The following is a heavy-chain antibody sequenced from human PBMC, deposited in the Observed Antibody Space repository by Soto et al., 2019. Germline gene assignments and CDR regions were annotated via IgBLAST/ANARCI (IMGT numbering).Heavy chain of an antibody. CDR1: GFTFSIYA. CDR2: SSGSGGGT. Sequence: EVQLLESGGGLVQPGGSLRLSCAASGFTFSIYAMSCVRQAPGKGLEWVSTSSGSGGGTYYTDSVKGRFTISRDNSKNTLYLQMNSLRAEDTAVYYCAKDSSGRLDYWGQGTLVTVSS. D-gene: IGHD6-25*01. CDR3: AKDSSGRLDY. V-gene: IGHV3-23*01. J-gene: IGHJ4*02.